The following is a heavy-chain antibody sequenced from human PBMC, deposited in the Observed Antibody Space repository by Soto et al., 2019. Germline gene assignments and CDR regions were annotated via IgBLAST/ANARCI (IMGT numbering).Heavy chain of an antibody. CDR2: IVVGSGNT. CDR3: AADPSYYDFWSCYREPNWFDP. J-gene: IGHJ5*02. V-gene: IGHV1-58*01. CDR1: GFTFTSSA. D-gene: IGHD3-3*01. Sequence: GASVKVSCKASGFTFTSSAVQWVRQARGQSLEWIGWIVVGSGNTNYAQKFEERVTITRDMSTSTAYMELSSPRSDDTAMYYCAADPSYYDFWSCYREPNWFDPWGQGTLVTVSS.